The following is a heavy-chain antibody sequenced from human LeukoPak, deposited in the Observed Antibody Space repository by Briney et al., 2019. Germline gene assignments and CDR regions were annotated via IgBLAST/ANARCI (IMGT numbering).Heavy chain of an antibody. J-gene: IGHJ4*02. V-gene: IGHV3-30*02. CDR2: IRYDGSNK. Sequence: GGSLRLSCAASGFTFSSYGTHWVRQAPGKGLEWVAFIRYDGSNKYYADSVKGRFTISRDNSKNTLYLQMNSLRAEDTAVYYCATSTVVITFGPPDYWGQGTLVTVSS. CDR3: ATSTVVITFGPPDY. D-gene: IGHD3-22*01. CDR1: GFTFSSYG.